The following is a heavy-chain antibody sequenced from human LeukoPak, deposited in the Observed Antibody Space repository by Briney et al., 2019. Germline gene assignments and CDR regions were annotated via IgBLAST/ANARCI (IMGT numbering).Heavy chain of an antibody. Sequence: SEPLSLTCTVSGLSVSSGNYYWSWIRQPAGKGLEWLGRLYNSVSTNYNPSLKSRLSISVDTSKNQFSLKLSSVTAADTAVYYCARETRITIFRVSYYFDSWGQGTLVTVSS. CDR1: GLSVSSGNYY. CDR2: LYNSVST. CDR3: ARETRITIFRVSYYFDS. V-gene: IGHV4-61*02. D-gene: IGHD3-10*01. J-gene: IGHJ4*02.